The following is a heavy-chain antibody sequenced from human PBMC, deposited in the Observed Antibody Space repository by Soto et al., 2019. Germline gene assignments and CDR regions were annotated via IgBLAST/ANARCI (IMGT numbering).Heavy chain of an antibody. V-gene: IGHV3-74*01. CDR3: ATSKGAVVISPYFFDY. CDR1: GFTFDSYW. CDR2: VNSDGSIT. Sequence: EVRLEESGGGLVQPGGSLRLSCAASGFTFDSYWRYWVRQAPGKGLVWVSRVNSDGSITTYADSVKGRFTISRDNAKNTLSMQMNSLRVEDTAVYYCATSKGAVVISPYFFDYWGQGALVTVSS. J-gene: IGHJ4*02. D-gene: IGHD2-21*01.